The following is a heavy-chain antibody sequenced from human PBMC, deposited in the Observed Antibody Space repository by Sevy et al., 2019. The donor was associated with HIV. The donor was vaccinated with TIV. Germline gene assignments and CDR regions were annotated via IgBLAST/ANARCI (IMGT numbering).Heavy chain of an antibody. J-gene: IGHJ4*02. Sequence: ASVKVSCKASGYTFTSHDINWVRQATGQGLEWMGWMNPNSGNTGYAQKFQGRVTMTRNTSISTAYMELSSLRSEDTAVYYCARGSGVVVPAATRDETDYWGQGTLVTVSS. V-gene: IGHV1-8*01. CDR1: GYTFTSHD. D-gene: IGHD2-2*01. CDR3: ARGSGVVVPAATRDETDY. CDR2: MNPNSGNT.